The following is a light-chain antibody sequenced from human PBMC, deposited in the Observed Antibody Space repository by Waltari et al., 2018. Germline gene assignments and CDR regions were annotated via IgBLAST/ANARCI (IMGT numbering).Light chain of an antibody. V-gene: IGKV3-15*01. J-gene: IGKJ2*01. CDR3: QQYNEWPYT. Sequence: ETVMIQSPATLSVSPGERVTLYCSASQSVRNNVAWYQQTFGQAPRLLIYGASSRSTGVPPRFGDSWSGTEFTLTITSLQSEDFAVYYCQQYNEWPYTFGQGTKLEI. CDR2: GAS. CDR1: QSVRNN.